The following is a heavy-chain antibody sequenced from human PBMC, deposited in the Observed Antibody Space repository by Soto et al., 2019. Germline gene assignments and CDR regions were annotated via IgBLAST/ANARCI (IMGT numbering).Heavy chain of an antibody. J-gene: IGHJ6*02. CDR1: GFTFSSYS. Sequence: EVQLVESGGGLVKPGGSLRLSCAASGFTFSSYSMNWVRQAPGKGLEWVSSISSSSSYIYYADSVKGRFTISRDNAKNSLYLKMNSLRAEDTAVYYCARDRRLRGLGELSLYPGYGMDVWGQGTTVTVSS. V-gene: IGHV3-21*01. D-gene: IGHD3-16*02. CDR3: ARDRRLRGLGELSLYPGYGMDV. CDR2: ISSSSSYI.